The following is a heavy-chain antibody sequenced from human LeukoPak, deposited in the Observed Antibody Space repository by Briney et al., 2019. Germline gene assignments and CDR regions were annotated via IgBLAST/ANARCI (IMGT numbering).Heavy chain of an antibody. CDR3: AKVGSLVPAASPSYYYFDY. Sequence: GGSLRLSCAASGFTFSSHAMHWVRQAPGKGLEWVAVISYDGSSKHYVNSVKGRFTISRDNSKNTLYLQMNSLRAEDTAVYYCAKVGSLVPAASPSYYYFDYWGQGTLVTVSS. D-gene: IGHD2-2*01. J-gene: IGHJ4*02. V-gene: IGHV3-30*18. CDR1: GFTFSSHA. CDR2: ISYDGSSK.